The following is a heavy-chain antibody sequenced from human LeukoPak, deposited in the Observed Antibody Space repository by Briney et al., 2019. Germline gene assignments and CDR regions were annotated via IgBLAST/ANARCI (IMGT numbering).Heavy chain of an antibody. CDR1: GFTFSSYA. Sequence: PGGSLRLSCAASGFTFSSYAMHWVRQAPGKGLEWVAVISFDGDNKYYADSVEGRFTISRDNSKNTLYLQVNSLRAEDTAAYYCARPRERGSYDAATDYWGQGTLVTVSS. V-gene: IGHV3-30-3*01. D-gene: IGHD1-26*01. CDR2: ISFDGDNK. J-gene: IGHJ4*02. CDR3: ARPRERGSYDAATDY.